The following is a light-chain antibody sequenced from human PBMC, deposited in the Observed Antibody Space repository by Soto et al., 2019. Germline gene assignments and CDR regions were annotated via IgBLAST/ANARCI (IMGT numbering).Light chain of an antibody. J-gene: IGKJ2*01. Sequence: EIVLTQSPATLSLSPGERATLSCRASQSVSSYLAWYQQKPGQAPRLLIYDASNKATGIPSRFSGSGSGADFPLTIRSLEPEDFEVYYCQQRSNWPAYTFGQGNKLEI. CDR3: QQRSNWPAYT. V-gene: IGKV3-11*01. CDR1: QSVSSY. CDR2: DAS.